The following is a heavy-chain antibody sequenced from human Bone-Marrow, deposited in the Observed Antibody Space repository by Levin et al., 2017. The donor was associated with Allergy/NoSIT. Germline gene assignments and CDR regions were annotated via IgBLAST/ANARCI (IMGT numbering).Heavy chain of an antibody. Sequence: SSQTLSLTCTVSGGSISSGIYFWSWVRQLPGKGLEWIGYVSYSGITFYNQSLKSRVTISGDTSKNLFSLTLNSVTAADTAIYYCARGITVFGVVLAVNDAFDVWGQGTMVTVSS. CDR3: ARGITVFGVVLAVNDAFDV. J-gene: IGHJ3*01. D-gene: IGHD3-3*01. CDR2: VSYSGIT. V-gene: IGHV4-31*03. CDR1: GGSISSGIYF.